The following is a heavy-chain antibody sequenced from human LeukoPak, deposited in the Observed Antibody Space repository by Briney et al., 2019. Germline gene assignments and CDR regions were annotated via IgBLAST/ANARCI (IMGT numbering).Heavy chain of an antibody. CDR3: ARDRFGVDY. V-gene: IGHV4-59*12. Sequence: SETLSLTCTVSGGSISSYYWSWIRQPPGKGLEWIGYIYYSGSTNYNPSLKSRVTISVDTSKNQFSLKLSSVTAADTAVYYCARDRFGVDYWGQGTLVTVSS. CDR2: IYYSGST. J-gene: IGHJ4*02. CDR1: GGSISSYY. D-gene: IGHD3-10*01.